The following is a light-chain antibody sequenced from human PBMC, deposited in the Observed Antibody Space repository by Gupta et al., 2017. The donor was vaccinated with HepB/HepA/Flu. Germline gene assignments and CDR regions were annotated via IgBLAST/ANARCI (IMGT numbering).Light chain of an antibody. CDR2: RNN. CDR1: SSNIGSNY. Sequence: QSVVTQAPSASGTPGQRVTISCSGSSSNIGSNYVYWYQQLPGTAPKLLISRNNQRPSGVPDRFSGSKSGTAASLAISGLRSEDEADYYCAAWDDSLSGRVFGGGTKLTVL. J-gene: IGLJ3*02. CDR3: AAWDDSLSGRV. V-gene: IGLV1-47*01.